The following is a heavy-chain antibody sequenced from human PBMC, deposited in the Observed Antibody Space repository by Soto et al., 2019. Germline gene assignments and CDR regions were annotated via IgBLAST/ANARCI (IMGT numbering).Heavy chain of an antibody. Sequence: EVQLMESGGGLVQPGGSLRLSCASSGFTLSMSAVNWVRQAPGKGLEWVSYISDSGDRTYYADSVKGRFTISIDRSKNTVSLQMDSLRAEDTAVYYCAKDRGIIVKAGDAFDVCGQGTKVTVSS. V-gene: IGHV3-23*01. CDR3: AKDRGIIVKAGDAFDV. CDR1: GFTLSMSA. CDR2: ISDSGDRT. J-gene: IGHJ3*01. D-gene: IGHD3-16*02.